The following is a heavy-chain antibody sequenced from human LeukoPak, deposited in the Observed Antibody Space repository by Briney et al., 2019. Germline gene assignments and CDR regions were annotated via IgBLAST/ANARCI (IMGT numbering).Heavy chain of an antibody. CDR2: INDRGIAT. J-gene: IGHJ6*03. D-gene: IGHD5-18*01. Sequence: GGSLRLSCAASGFTFSNYAMSWVRHAPGKGLEWVATINDRGIATYYADSVKGRFTISRDNSKTTLSLQVSSLRAEDTAIYYCAKGLKTAVGPYKGYHYYMDVWGKGTTVTVSS. V-gene: IGHV3-23*01. CDR3: AKGLKTAVGPYKGYHYYMDV. CDR1: GFTFSNYA.